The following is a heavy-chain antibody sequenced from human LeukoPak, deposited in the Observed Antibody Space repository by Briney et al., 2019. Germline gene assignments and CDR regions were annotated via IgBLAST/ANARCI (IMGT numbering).Heavy chain of an antibody. V-gene: IGHV1-18*01. CDR3: ATTPIAVAGRNDY. J-gene: IGHJ4*02. Sequence: TFTXXXISWVRQAPGQGLEWMGWISAYNGNTNYAQKLQGRVTMTTDTSTSTAYMELRSLRSDDTAVYYCATTPIAVAGRNDYWGQGTLVTVSS. D-gene: IGHD6-19*01. CDR2: ISAYNGNT. CDR1: TFTXXX.